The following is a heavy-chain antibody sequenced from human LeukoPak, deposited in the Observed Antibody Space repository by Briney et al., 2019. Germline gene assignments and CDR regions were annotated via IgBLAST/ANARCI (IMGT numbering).Heavy chain of an antibody. CDR1: GGSISSYC. V-gene: IGHV4-59*01. Sequence: PSETLSLTCTVSGGSISSYCWSWIRQPPGKGLEWIGYIYYSGSTNYNPSLKSRVTISVDTSKNQFSLKLSSVTAADTAVYYCARLDYSSSYDNWFDPWGQGTLVTVSS. CDR3: ARLDYSSSYDNWFDP. CDR2: IYYSGST. J-gene: IGHJ5*02. D-gene: IGHD6-6*01.